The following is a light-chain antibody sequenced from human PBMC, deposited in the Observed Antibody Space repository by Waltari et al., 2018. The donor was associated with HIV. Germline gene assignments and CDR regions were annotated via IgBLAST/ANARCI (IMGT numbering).Light chain of an antibody. Sequence: HSALTQPASVSGSPGQSISISCTGTSRDIGLYNSVSWYQQYPGKAPQVLIYGVNSRPLGISFRFSGSKSGNTASLTISGLQAEDEADYYCSSYTANETLVFGGGTKLTVL. V-gene: IGLV2-14*03. CDR3: SSYTANETLV. CDR1: SRDIGLYNS. CDR2: GVN. J-gene: IGLJ2*01.